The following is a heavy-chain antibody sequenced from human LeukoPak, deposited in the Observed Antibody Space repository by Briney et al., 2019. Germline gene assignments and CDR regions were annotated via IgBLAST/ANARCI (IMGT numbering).Heavy chain of an antibody. V-gene: IGHV4-38-2*01. CDR2: IYHSGST. Sequence: PSETLSLTCAVSGYSISSGYYWGWIRQPPGKGLEWIGSIYHSGSTYYNPSLKSRVTISVDTSKNQSSLKLSSVTAADTAVYYCARVVVPAAIGNWFDPWGQGTLVTVSS. J-gene: IGHJ5*02. CDR1: GYSISSGYY. CDR3: ARVVVPAAIGNWFDP. D-gene: IGHD2-2*02.